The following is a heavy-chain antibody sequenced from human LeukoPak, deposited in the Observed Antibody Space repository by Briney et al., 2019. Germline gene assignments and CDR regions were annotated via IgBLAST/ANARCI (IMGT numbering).Heavy chain of an antibody. CDR1: GGSFSGYY. CDR2: INHSGST. D-gene: IGHD2-8*01. J-gene: IGHJ5*02. Sequence: SETLSLTCAVYGGSFSGYYWSWIRQPPGKGLEWIGEINHSGSTNYNPSLKSRVTISVDTSKNQFSLKLSSVTAADTAVYYCARRANQNWFDPWGQGTLVTVSS. CDR3: ARRANQNWFDP. V-gene: IGHV4-34*01.